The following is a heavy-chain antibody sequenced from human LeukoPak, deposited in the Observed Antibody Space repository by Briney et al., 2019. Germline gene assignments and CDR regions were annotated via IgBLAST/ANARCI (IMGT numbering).Heavy chain of an antibody. D-gene: IGHD5-18*01. V-gene: IGHV4-59*08. J-gene: IGHJ4*02. Sequence: SETLSLTCTVSGGSISSYYWTWIRQPPGKGLEWIDYSAYGASTNYNPSLKSRVTVSVDTSNNQFSLKLSSVTAADTAVYYCVGGYNFDYWGQGTLVTVSS. CDR3: VGGYNFDY. CDR1: GGSISSYY. CDR2: SAYGAST.